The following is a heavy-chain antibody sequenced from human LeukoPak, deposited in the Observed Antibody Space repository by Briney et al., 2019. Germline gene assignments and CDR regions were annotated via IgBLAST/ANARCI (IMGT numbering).Heavy chain of an antibody. J-gene: IGHJ6*02. CDR1: GFTFSSYS. CDR3: ARDVWGVVPAALGSYYYYGMDV. V-gene: IGHV3-21*01. CDR2: ISSSSSYI. D-gene: IGHD2-2*01. Sequence: AGGSLRLSCAASGFTFSSYSMNWVRQAPGKGLEWVSSISSSSSYIYYADSVKGRFTISRDNAKNSLYLQMNSLRAEDTAVYYCARDVWGVVPAALGSYYYYGMDVWGQGTTVTVSS.